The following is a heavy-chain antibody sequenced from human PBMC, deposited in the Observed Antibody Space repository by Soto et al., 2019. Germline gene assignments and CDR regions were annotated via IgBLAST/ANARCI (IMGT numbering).Heavy chain of an antibody. Sequence: EVQLVESGGNLVQPGGSLRLSCAGSGFTFSDYYIDWVRQAPGKGLEWVGRSRDKGNSYSTDYGASVRGRFTVSRDGLKNSLYLQMNSLETGDTALYYCVRSLPGTTSFDYWGRGTLVTVSS. CDR1: GFTFSDYY. CDR2: SRDKGNSYST. V-gene: IGHV3-72*01. CDR3: VRSLPGTTSFDY. D-gene: IGHD1-7*01. J-gene: IGHJ4*02.